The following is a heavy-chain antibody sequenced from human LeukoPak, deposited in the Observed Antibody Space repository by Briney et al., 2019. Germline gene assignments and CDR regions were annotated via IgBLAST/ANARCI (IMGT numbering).Heavy chain of an antibody. CDR3: AKKGRELLRSYYYYYMDV. CDR2: ISGSGGSI. J-gene: IGHJ6*03. Sequence: GGSLRLSCAASGFTFSSYAMSWVRQAPGKGLEWVSAISGSGGSIYYADSVKGRFTISRDNSKNTLYLQMNSLRAEDTAVYYCAKKGRELLRSYYYYYMDVWGKGTTVTVSS. V-gene: IGHV3-23*01. D-gene: IGHD1-26*01. CDR1: GFTFSSYA.